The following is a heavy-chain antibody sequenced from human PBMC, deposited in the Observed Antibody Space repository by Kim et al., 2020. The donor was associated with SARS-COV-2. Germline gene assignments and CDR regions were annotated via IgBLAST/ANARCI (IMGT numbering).Heavy chain of an antibody. V-gene: IGHV4-39*07. D-gene: IGHD5-18*01. CDR2: IYYSGST. J-gene: IGHJ4*02. CDR3: ASLFANSYGLRY. CDR1: GGSISSSSYY. Sequence: SETLSLTCTVSGGSISSSSYYWGWIRQPPGKGLEWIGSIYYSGSTYYNPSLKSRVTISVDTSKNQFSLKLSSVTAADTAVYYCASLFANSYGLRYWGQGTLFTVSS.